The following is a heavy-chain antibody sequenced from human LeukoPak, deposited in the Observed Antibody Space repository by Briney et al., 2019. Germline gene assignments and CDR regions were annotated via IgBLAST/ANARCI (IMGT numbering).Heavy chain of an antibody. CDR1: GGSFSGYY. Sequence: SETLSFTCAVYGGSFSGYYWSWIRQPPGKGLEWIGEINHSGATNYSPSLKSRVTISVDTSKNLFSLKLSSVTAADTAVYYCASSRVYSGSWYYYFDNWGQGTLVTVSS. V-gene: IGHV4-34*01. J-gene: IGHJ4*02. D-gene: IGHD5-12*01. CDR3: ASSRVYSGSWYYYFDN. CDR2: INHSGAT.